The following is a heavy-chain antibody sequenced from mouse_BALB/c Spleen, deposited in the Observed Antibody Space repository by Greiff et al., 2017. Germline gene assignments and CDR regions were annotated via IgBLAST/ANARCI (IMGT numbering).Heavy chain of an antibody. CDR1: GYTFTSYT. CDR3: ARRGGYYAMDY. J-gene: IGHJ4*01. Sequence: VHLVESGAELARPGASVKMSCKASGYTFTSYTMHWVKQRPGQGLEWIGYINPSSGYTNYNQKFKDKATLTADKSSSTAYMQLSSLTSEDSAVYYCARRGGYYAMDYWGQGTSVTVSS. CDR2: INPSSGYT. V-gene: IGHV1-4*01.